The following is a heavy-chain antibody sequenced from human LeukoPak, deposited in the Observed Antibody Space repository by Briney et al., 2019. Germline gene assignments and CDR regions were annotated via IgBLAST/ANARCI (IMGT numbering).Heavy chain of an antibody. J-gene: IGHJ4*02. D-gene: IGHD6-13*01. V-gene: IGHV1-69*05. Sequence: SVKVSCKASGGTFSSYAISWVRQAPGQGLEWMSGIIPIFGTANYAQKFQGRVTITTDGSTSTAYMELSSLRSEDTAVYYCARAEPSPYSSSWRGGVTQFDYWGQGTLVTVSS. CDR2: IIPIFGTA. CDR1: GGTFSSYA. CDR3: ARAEPSPYSSSWRGGVTQFDY.